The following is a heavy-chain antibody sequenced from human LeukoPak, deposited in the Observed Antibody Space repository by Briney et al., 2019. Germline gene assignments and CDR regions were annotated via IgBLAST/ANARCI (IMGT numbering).Heavy chain of an antibody. CDR2: VNHSGST. CDR3: ARGVYNGSGGYN. V-gene: IGHV4-34*01. J-gene: IGHJ4*02. D-gene: IGHD3-10*01. Sequence: SETLSLTCTVYGESFSGYSCTWIRQPPGKGLEWIAEVNHSGSTNYNPSLKSRVTISLDTSKNQFLLKLSSVTAADTAVYYCARGVYNGSGGYNWGQGTLVTVSS. CDR1: GESFSGYS.